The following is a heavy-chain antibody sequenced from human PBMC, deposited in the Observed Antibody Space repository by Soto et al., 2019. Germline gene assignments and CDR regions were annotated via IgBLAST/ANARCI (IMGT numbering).Heavy chain of an antibody. CDR2: ISAYNGNT. CDR3: ARPYSSSWSHDSSAGFDI. D-gene: IGHD6-13*01. V-gene: IGHV1-18*01. J-gene: IGHJ3*02. Sequence: VASVKVSCKASGYTFTSYGISWVRQAPGQGLEWMGWISAYNGNTNYAQKLQGRVTMTTDTSTSTAYMELRSLRSDDTAVYYCARPYSSSWSHDSSAGFDIWGQGTMVTVSS. CDR1: GYTFTSYG.